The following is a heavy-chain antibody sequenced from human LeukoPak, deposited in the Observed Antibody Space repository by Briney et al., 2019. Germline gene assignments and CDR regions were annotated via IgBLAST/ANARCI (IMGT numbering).Heavy chain of an antibody. D-gene: IGHD3-22*01. Sequence: PSETLSLTCTVSGGSMSNYYWSWIRQPPGKGLDWIGYIYYRGSTNYNPSLKSRVTISLDTSKNQFSLKMSSVTAADTAVYYCARGRYYESSGYFAYYFDYWGQGTLVTVSS. CDR2: IYYRGST. J-gene: IGHJ4*02. CDR1: GGSMSNYY. V-gene: IGHV4-59*01. CDR3: ARGRYYESSGYFAYYFDY.